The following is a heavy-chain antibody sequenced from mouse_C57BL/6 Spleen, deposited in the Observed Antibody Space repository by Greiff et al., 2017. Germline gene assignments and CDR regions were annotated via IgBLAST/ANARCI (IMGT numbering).Heavy chain of an antibody. CDR2: IDPSDSYT. V-gene: IGHV1-69*01. J-gene: IGHJ3*01. Sequence: QVQLQQPGAELVMPGASVKLSCKASGYTFTSYWMHWVKQRPGQGLEWIGEIDPSDSYTNYNQKFKGKSTLTVDKSSSTAYMQLSSLTSEDSAVYYGARGDGYPASWFSYWGQGTLVTVSA. CDR3: ARGDGYPASWFSY. CDR1: GYTFTSYW. D-gene: IGHD2-3*01.